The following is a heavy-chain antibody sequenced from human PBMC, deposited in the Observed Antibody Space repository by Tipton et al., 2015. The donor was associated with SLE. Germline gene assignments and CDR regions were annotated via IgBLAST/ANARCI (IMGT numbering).Heavy chain of an antibody. CDR3: ARVRVGDMDAFDI. Sequence: TLSLTCTVSGGSISSGAYYWSWIRQPPGKGLEWIGYIYYSGSTNYNPSLKSRVTISVDTSKNQFSLRLRSVTAADTAVFYCARVRVGDMDAFDIWGQGTMVTVSS. CDR2: IYYSGST. V-gene: IGHV4-61*08. J-gene: IGHJ3*02. D-gene: IGHD3-16*01. CDR1: GGSISSGAYY.